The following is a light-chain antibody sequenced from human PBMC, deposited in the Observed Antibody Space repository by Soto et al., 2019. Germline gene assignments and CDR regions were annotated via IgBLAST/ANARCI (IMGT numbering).Light chain of an antibody. CDR1: QSVLYSTSNENY. J-gene: IGKJ1*01. CDR3: QQYYSHPWT. CDR2: WSS. V-gene: IGKV4-1*01. Sequence: DIVMTQSPDSLAVSLGERASINCKSSQSVLYSTSNENYLAWYQHKPGQPPKLLISWSSIRESGVPDRFSGSGSGTDFTLTISSLQAEDVAVYYCQQYYSHPWTFGQGTKVEIK.